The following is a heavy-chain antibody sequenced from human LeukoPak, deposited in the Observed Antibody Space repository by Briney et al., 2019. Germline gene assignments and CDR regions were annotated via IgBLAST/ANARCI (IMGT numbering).Heavy chain of an antibody. J-gene: IGHJ4*02. CDR3: ATQGYDYVWGSYRHLDY. Sequence: SVKVSCKASGGTFSSYAISWVRQAPGQGLEWMGGIIPIFGTANYAQKFQGRVTITADESTSTAYMELSSLRSEDTAVYYCATQGYDYVWGSYRHLDYWGQGTLVTVSS. D-gene: IGHD3-16*02. CDR2: IIPIFGTA. CDR1: GGTFSSYA. V-gene: IGHV1-69*13.